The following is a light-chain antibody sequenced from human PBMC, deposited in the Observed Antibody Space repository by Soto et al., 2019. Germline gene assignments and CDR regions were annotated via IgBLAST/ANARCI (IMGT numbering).Light chain of an antibody. CDR3: CSYAGSSTYV. Sequence: QSALTQPASVSGSPGHSITIPWTGTSSDVGSYNLVSWYKQHPGKASKLLIYEGSKRPSGVSNRFSGSKSGNTASLTISGLQAEDEADYYCCSYAGSSTYVFGTGTKVTAL. CDR2: EGS. J-gene: IGLJ1*01. V-gene: IGLV2-23*01. CDR1: SSDVGSYNL.